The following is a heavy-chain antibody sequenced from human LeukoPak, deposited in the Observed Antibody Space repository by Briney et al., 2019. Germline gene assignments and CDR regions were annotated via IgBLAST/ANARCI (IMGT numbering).Heavy chain of an antibody. CDR3: ARGLRSYYGSGSYGPFDY. J-gene: IGHJ4*02. CDR2: MNPNSGNT. V-gene: IGHV1-8*03. D-gene: IGHD3-10*01. Sequence: ASVKVSCXASGYTFTSYDINWVRQATGQGLEWMGWMNPNSGNTGYAQKFQGRVTITRNTSISTAYMELSSLRSEDTAVYYCARGLRSYYGSGSYGPFDYWGQGTLVTVSS. CDR1: GYTFTSYD.